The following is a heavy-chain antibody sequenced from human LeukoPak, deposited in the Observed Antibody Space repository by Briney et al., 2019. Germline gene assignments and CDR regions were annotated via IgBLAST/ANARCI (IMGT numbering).Heavy chain of an antibody. V-gene: IGHV3-53*01. CDR1: GFTVSTNY. D-gene: IGHD4-17*01. CDR3: ARRRYGDYEFDY. Sequence: GGSLRLSCAASGFTVSTNYMSWVRQAPGKGLEWVSVIYSGGSTYYADSVKGRFTISRDNYKNTLYLQMHNLRAEDTAVYYCARRRYGDYEFDYWGQGTLVTVSS. CDR2: IYSGGST. J-gene: IGHJ4*02.